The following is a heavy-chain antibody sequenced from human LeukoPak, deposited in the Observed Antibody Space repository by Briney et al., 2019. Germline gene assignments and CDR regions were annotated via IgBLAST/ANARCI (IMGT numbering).Heavy chain of an antibody. CDR1: GFTFSSYA. Sequence: GGSLRLSCTASGFTFSSYAMSWVRQAPGKGLEWVSAISDSGGSTYYADSVKGRFTISRDNSKNTLYLQMNSLRAEDTAVYYCAKLYYGSGSYFDYWGQGTLVTVSS. J-gene: IGHJ4*02. D-gene: IGHD3-10*01. CDR3: AKLYYGSGSYFDY. V-gene: IGHV3-23*01. CDR2: ISDSGGST.